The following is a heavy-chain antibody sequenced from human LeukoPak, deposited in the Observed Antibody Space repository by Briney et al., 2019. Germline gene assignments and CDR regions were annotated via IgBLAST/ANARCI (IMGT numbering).Heavy chain of an antibody. CDR1: GGSFSGYC. D-gene: IGHD5-24*01. J-gene: IGHJ4*02. CDR3: ARWWWLDPKRNKMATYRGPFFDY. CDR2: INHSGST. Sequence: KSSETLSLTCAVYGGSFSGYCWSWIRQPPGKGLEWIGEINHSGSTNYNPSLKSRVTISVDTSKNQFSLKLSSVTAADTAVYYCARWWWLDPKRNKMATYRGPFFDYWGQGTLVTVSS. V-gene: IGHV4-34*01.